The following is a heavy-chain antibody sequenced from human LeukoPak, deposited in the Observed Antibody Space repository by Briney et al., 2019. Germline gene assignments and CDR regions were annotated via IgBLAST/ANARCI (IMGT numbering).Heavy chain of an antibody. CDR2: GHCSRNT. V-gene: IGHV4-59*08. J-gene: IGHJ4*02. D-gene: IGHD2-8*01. Sequence: SETLSLTCTVSGTSITSYYWNWIRQAPGQGPEWIGYGHCSRNTKYNPPLKSRVTISVDTSKNQFSLRLSSVTAADTAVYFCAKWASDNRAFDLWGQGTLVTVSS. CDR3: AKWASDNRAFDL. CDR1: GTSITSYY.